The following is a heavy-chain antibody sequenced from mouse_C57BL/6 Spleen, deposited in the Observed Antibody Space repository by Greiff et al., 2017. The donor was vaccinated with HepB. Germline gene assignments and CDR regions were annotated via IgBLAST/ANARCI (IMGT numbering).Heavy chain of an antibody. J-gene: IGHJ4*01. D-gene: IGHD4-1*01. CDR3: ARWEGAMDY. CDR1: GYAFSSSW. CDR2: IYPGDGDT. V-gene: IGHV1-82*01. Sequence: VQLQESGPELVKPGASVKISCKASGYAFSSSWMNWVKQRPGKGLEWIGRIYPGDGDTNYNGKFKGKATLTADKSSSTAYMQLSSLTSEDSAVYFCARWEGAMDYWGQGTSVTVSS.